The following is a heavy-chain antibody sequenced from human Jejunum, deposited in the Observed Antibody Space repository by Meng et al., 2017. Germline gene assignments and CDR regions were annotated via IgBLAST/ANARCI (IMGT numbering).Heavy chain of an antibody. J-gene: IGHJ4*02. CDR2: ISGSGGST. V-gene: IGHV3-23*01. CDR3: ARPARSGYSYGYAYFDN. D-gene: IGHD5-18*01. CDR1: GFTFNSYA. Sequence: GGSLRLSCAASGFTFNSYALSWVRQAPGKGLEWVAAISGSGGSTYYADSAKGRFTISRDNSKNTLYLQMTSLRAEDTAIYYCARPARSGYSYGYAYFDNWGQGTLVTVSS.